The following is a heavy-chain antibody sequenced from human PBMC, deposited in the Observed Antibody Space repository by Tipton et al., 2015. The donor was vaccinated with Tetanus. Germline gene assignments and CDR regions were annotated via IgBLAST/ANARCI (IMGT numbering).Heavy chain of an antibody. V-gene: IGHV4-34*01. J-gene: IGHJ4*02. D-gene: IGHD3-22*01. Sequence: LRLSCAVYGGSFSGYYWSWIRQPPGKGLEWIGEINHSGSTNYNPSLKSRVTISVDTSKNQFSLKLSSVTAADTAVYYCARLPGDSSGYGVDYWGQGTLVTVSS. CDR3: ARLPGDSSGYGVDY. CDR2: INHSGST. CDR1: GGSFSGYY.